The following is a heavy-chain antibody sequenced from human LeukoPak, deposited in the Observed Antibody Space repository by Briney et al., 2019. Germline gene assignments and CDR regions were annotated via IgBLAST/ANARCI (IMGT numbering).Heavy chain of an antibody. CDR3: AREGYYGAFEV. CDR1: GFTFSDYS. V-gene: IGHV3-48*02. CDR2: IGANSAI. Sequence: QAGGSLRLSCAASGFTFSDYSLTWVRQAPGKGLEWVSYIGANSAIYYADSVKGRFTISRDNAKNSLSLQMNSLRDDDTAVYYCAREGYYGAFEVWGQGTMVTVSS. J-gene: IGHJ3*01. D-gene: IGHD3-10*01.